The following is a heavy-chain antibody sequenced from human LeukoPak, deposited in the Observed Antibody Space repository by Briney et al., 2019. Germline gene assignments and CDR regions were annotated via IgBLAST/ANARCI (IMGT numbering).Heavy chain of an antibody. CDR2: ISAYNGNT. D-gene: IGHD3-9*01. CDR1: GYTFTSYG. J-gene: IGHJ5*02. V-gene: IGHV1-18*01. Sequence: GASVKVSCKASGYTFTSYGISWVRQAPGQGLEWMGWISAYNGNTNYAQKLQGRVTMTTDTSTSTAYMELRSLRSDDTAVYYCARDLTFSRGYDILTGYYPWGQGTLVTVSS. CDR3: ARDLTFSRGYDILTGYYP.